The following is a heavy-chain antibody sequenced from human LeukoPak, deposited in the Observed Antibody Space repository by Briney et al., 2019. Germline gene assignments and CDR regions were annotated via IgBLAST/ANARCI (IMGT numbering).Heavy chain of an antibody. Sequence: ASVKVSCKASGGTFSSYAISWVRQAPGQGLEWMGGIIPIFGTANYAQKFQGRVTITADESTSTAYMELGSLRSEDTAVYYCARETSGSYSNWGQGTLVTVSS. CDR2: IIPIFGTA. D-gene: IGHD1-26*01. CDR1: GGTFSSYA. CDR3: ARETSGSYSN. J-gene: IGHJ4*02. V-gene: IGHV1-69*13.